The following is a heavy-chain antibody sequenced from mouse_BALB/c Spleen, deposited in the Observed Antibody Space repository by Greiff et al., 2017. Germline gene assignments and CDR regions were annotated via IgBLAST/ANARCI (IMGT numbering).Heavy chain of an antibody. Sequence: VKLMESGPGLVAPSQSLSITCTVSGFSLTGYGVNWVRQPPGKGLEWLGMIWGDGSTDYNSALKSRLSISKDNSKSQVFLKMNSLQTDDTARYYCARDFYYDGSPSYFDVWGAGTTVTVSS. J-gene: IGHJ1*01. CDR2: IWGDGST. CDR3: ARDFYYDGSPSYFDV. CDR1: GFSLTGYG. D-gene: IGHD1-1*01. V-gene: IGHV2-6-7*01.